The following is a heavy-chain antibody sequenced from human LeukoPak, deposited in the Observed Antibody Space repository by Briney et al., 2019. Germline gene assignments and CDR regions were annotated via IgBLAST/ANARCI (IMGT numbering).Heavy chain of an antibody. CDR3: ARDHSSGWEMGGNY. Sequence: GASVKVSCKASGYTFTSYAMNWVRQAPGQGLEWMGWINTNTGNPTYAQGFTGRFVFSLDTSVSTAYLQISSLKAEDTAVYYCARDHSSGWEMGGNYWGQGTLVIVSS. V-gene: IGHV7-4-1*02. D-gene: IGHD6-19*01. CDR2: INTNTGNP. CDR1: GYTFTSYA. J-gene: IGHJ4*02.